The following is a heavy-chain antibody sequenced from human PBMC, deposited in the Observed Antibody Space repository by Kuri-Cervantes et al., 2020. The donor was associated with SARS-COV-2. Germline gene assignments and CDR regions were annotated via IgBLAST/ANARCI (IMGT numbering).Heavy chain of an antibody. J-gene: IGHJ6*02. Sequence: LSLTCAASGFTFSSYAMHWVRQAPGKGLEWVAVISYDGSNKYYADSVKGRFTISRDNAKNSLYLQMNSLRAEDTAVYYCARDDIMGKNYYGMDVWGQGTTVTVSS. V-gene: IGHV3-30-3*01. CDR3: ARDDIMGKNYYGMDV. CDR2: ISYDGSNK. CDR1: GFTFSSYA. D-gene: IGHD5-12*01.